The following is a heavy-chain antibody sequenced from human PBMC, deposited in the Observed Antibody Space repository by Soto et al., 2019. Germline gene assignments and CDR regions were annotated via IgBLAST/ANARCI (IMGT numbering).Heavy chain of an antibody. Sequence: GGSLRLSCAASGFTFSSYAMHWVRQAPGKGLECVAVISYDGSNKYYADSVKGRFTISRDNSKNTLYLQMNSLRAEDTAVYYCARAYEGDYFDYWGQGTLVTVSS. D-gene: IGHD3-16*01. CDR3: ARAYEGDYFDY. CDR2: ISYDGSNK. V-gene: IGHV3-30-3*01. CDR1: GFTFSSYA. J-gene: IGHJ4*02.